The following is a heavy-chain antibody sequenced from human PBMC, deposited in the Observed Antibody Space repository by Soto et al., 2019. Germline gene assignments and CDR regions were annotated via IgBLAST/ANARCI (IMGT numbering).Heavy chain of an antibody. V-gene: IGHV3-30*02. D-gene: IGHD3-10*01. J-gene: IGHJ6*02. CDR2: IRYDGSNK. Sequence: PGGSLRLSCVAAGFTFSSYGMHWVRQAPGKGLEWLAIIRYDGSNKYYGDSVKGRFTISRDNSKNTLYLEMNSLRAEATAVYSCSRDRTYYGSGSKGMDFWGQGTTVTVSS. CDR1: GFTFSSYG. CDR3: SRDRTYYGSGSKGMDF.